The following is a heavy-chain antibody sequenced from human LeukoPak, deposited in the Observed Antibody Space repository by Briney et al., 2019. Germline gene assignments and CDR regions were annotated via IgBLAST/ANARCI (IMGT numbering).Heavy chain of an antibody. CDR2: INPSGGST. Sequence: GASVKVSCKASGYTFTSYYMHWVRQAPGQGLEWMGIINPSGGSTSYAQKLQGRVTITRDTNKTTVYMELSSLRSEDPPVYYCPRAPYCGGDCYPNWFDPWGQGTLVTLSS. CDR1: GYTFTSYY. V-gene: IGHV1-46*04. J-gene: IGHJ5*02. CDR3: PRAPYCGGDCYPNWFDP. D-gene: IGHD2-21*02.